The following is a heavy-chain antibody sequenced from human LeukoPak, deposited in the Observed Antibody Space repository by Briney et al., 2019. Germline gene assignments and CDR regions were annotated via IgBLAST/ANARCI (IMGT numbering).Heavy chain of an antibody. CDR3: ARDSSGYYWPDY. D-gene: IGHD3-22*01. J-gene: IGHJ4*02. CDR1: GFTFSSYG. V-gene: IGHV3-21*01. CDR2: ISSSSSYI. Sequence: GGSLRLSCAASGFTFSSYGMHWVRQAPGKGLEWVSSISSSSSYIYYADSVKGRFTISRDNAKNSLYLQMNSLRAEDTAVYYCARDSSGYYWPDYWGQGTLVTVSS.